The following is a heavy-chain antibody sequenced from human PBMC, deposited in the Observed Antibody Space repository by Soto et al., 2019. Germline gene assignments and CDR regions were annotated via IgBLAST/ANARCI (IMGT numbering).Heavy chain of an antibody. V-gene: IGHV3-48*01. CDR2: ISLSSSTI. CDR1: GFTFSSYN. J-gene: IGHJ6*03. Sequence: EVQLVESGGGLVQPGGSLRLSCAASGFTFSSYNMNWVRQAPGKGLEWISDISLSSSTIFYADSVKGRFTISRDNTKNSLYLQMTSLRAEDTAVYYWARDSRNYYYYMDVWGKGTTVTVSS. CDR3: ARDSRNYYYYMDV.